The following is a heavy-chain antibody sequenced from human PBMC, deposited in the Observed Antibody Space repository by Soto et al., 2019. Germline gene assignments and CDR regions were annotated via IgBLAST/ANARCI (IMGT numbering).Heavy chain of an antibody. CDR3: VHHGGDPYYHDF. CDR2: IYYSGST. J-gene: IGHJ4*02. Sequence: SETLSRTCAVSGGSLSSSSWWSWVRQPPGKALEWLGEIYYSGSTKYNPSLNSRVTISADQSKNDFSLRLSSVTAADTAVYYCVHHGGDPYYHDFWGQGMLVTVSS. D-gene: IGHD2-21*02. V-gene: IGHV4-4*02. CDR1: GGSLSSSSW.